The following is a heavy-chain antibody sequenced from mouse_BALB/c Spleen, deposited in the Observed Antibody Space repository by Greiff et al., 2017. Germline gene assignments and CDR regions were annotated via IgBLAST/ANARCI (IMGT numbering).Heavy chain of an antibody. CDR2: IDPANGNT. J-gene: IGHJ4*01. CDR1: GFNIKDTY. Sequence: VQLQQSGAELVKPGASVKLSCTASGFNIKDTYMHWVKQRPEQGLEWIGRIDPANGNTKYDPKFPGKATITAVTSSNTAYLQLSSLTSEDTTVYYGARGTIYDGKGAMDYWGQGTSVTVSS. D-gene: IGHD2-1*01. V-gene: IGHV14-3*02. CDR3: ARGTIYDGKGAMDY.